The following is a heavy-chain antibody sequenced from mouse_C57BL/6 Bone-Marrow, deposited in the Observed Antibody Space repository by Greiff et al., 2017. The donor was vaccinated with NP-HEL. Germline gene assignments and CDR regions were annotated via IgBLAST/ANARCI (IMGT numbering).Heavy chain of an antibody. D-gene: IGHD2-1*01. CDR3: ARWGSYYGNYLLYYYAMDY. Sequence: EVKLMESGGGLVQPGGSLSLSCAASGFTFTDYYMSWVRQPPGKALAWLGFIRNKANGYTTEYSASVKGRFTISSANSQSILYLQMKALIAEDSATYYCARWGSYYGNYLLYYYAMDYWGQGTSVTVSS. J-gene: IGHJ4*01. CDR1: GFTFTDYY. CDR2: IRNKANGYTT. V-gene: IGHV7-3*01.